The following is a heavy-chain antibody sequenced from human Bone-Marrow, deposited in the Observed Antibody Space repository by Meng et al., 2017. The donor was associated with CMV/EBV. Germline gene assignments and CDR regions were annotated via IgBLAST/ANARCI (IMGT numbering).Heavy chain of an antibody. D-gene: IGHD3-22*01. Sequence: GESLKISCAASGFTFSDYYMSWIRQAPGKGLEWVSYISSSGSTIYYADSVKGRFTTSRDNAKNSLYLQMNSLRAEDTAVYYCASGMWLPFDYWGQGTLVTVSS. V-gene: IGHV3-11*04. J-gene: IGHJ4*02. CDR2: ISSSGSTI. CDR1: GFTFSDYY. CDR3: ASGMWLPFDY.